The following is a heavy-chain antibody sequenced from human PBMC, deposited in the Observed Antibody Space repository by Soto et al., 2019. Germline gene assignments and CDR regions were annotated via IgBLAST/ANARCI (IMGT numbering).Heavy chain of an antibody. J-gene: IGHJ6*02. Sequence: ASVKVSCKASGYTFTSYAMHWVRQAPGQRLEWMGWINAGNGNTKYSQKFQGRVTITRDTSASTAYMELSSLRSEDTAAYYCSSSGHYYYYYGMDVWGQGTTVTVSS. CDR2: INAGNGNT. CDR3: SSSGHYYYYYGMDV. V-gene: IGHV1-3*01. D-gene: IGHD6-6*01. CDR1: GYTFTSYA.